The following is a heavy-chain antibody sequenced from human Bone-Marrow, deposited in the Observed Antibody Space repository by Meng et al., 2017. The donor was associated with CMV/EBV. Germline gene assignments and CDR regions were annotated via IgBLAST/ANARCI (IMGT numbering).Heavy chain of an antibody. J-gene: IGHJ6*02. CDR2: IIPILGIA. V-gene: IGHV1-69*02. CDR3: SRIVVSAARVSYCYYGMDV. D-gene: IGHD2-2*01. Sequence: SVKVSCKASGGTFSSYTISWVRQAPGQGLEWMGRIIPILGIANYAQKFQGRVTIIADKSTSTAYMELSSLSTEDTAVYYCSRIVVSAARVSYCYYGMDVWGQGTTVTVSS. CDR1: GGTFSSYT.